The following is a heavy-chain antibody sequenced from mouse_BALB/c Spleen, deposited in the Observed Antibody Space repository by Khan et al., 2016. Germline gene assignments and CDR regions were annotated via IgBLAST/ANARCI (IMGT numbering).Heavy chain of an antibody. V-gene: IGHV5-17*02. J-gene: IGHJ4*01. CDR2: ISSGSNTI. D-gene: IGHD1-1*02. CDR1: GFTFSGFG. CDR3: TKSGGKVMDY. Sequence: EVQLLETGGGLVQPGGSRKLSCAASGFTFSGFGMHWVRQAPEKGLAWVAYISSGSNTIYYGDTVKGRFTISRDNPKNTLFLQMTSLRSEDTAMYYCTKSGGKVMDYWGQGTSVTVSS.